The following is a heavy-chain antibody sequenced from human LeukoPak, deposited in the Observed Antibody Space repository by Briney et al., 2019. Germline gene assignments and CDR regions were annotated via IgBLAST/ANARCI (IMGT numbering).Heavy chain of an antibody. D-gene: IGHD3-3*01. Sequence: GGSLRLSCEASGFTFRNYPVHWVRQAPGKGLEWVTVISYDGTTKYYADSVKGRFTISRDIAKNSLYLQMNSLRAEDTAVYFCARDTSGFLEILGDAFDMWGQGTVVTVSS. CDR2: ISYDGTTK. CDR3: ARDTSGFLEILGDAFDM. J-gene: IGHJ3*02. V-gene: IGHV3-30*04. CDR1: GFTFRNYP.